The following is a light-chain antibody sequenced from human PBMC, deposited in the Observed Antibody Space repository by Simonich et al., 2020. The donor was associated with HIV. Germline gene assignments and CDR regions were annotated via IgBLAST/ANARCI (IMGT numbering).Light chain of an antibody. J-gene: IGLJ3*02. Sequence: QSALTQPRSVSGSPGQSVTISCTGTSSDVGGYNFVSWCQQHPGKAPKLMIYDVSKRPSGVPDRFSGSKSGNTASLTISGLQAEDEADYYCCSYAGSSTYWVFGGGTKLTVL. CDR1: SSDVGGYNF. V-gene: IGLV2-11*01. CDR3: CSYAGSSTYWV. CDR2: DVS.